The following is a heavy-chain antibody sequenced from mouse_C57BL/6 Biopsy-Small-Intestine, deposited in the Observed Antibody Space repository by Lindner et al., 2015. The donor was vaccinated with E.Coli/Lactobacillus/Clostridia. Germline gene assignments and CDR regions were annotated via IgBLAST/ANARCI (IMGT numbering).Heavy chain of an antibody. D-gene: IGHD2-14*01. CDR1: GGSFSTLY. CDR3: ASGNRGSLIA. CDR2: IIPILDRA. J-gene: IGHJ3*01. Sequence: SVKVSCKASGGSFSTLYFQLGATGPLDNGLEWMGRIIPILDRANYAQKFQSRVTLTADTSTSTSYMELSSLTSDDTAVFYCASGNRGSLIAWGQGTLVTVS. V-gene: IGHV1-53*01.